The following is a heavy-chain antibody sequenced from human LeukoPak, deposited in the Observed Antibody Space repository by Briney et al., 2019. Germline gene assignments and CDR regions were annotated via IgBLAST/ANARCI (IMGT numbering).Heavy chain of an antibody. CDR3: SRGDDSYKQGNF. CDR1: DDSISTNSYY. J-gene: IGHJ4*02. D-gene: IGHD5-24*01. CDR2: LHYSGTP. V-gene: IGHV4-39*01. Sequence: PAETLTLTCTVSDDSISTNSYYWTWIRQPPGKGLEWVASLHYSGTPYYSPSLSSRISIFVDTSKGQFSLQVRSVTASDTAMYYCSRGDDSYKQGNFWGQGTLVTVSS.